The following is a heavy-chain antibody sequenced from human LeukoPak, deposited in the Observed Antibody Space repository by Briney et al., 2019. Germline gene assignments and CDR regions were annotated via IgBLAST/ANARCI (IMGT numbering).Heavy chain of an antibody. D-gene: IGHD1-20*01. V-gene: IGHV3-23*01. CDR3: AKKSPWGGITGTTGWFDP. CDR2: ISGSGGST. Sequence: GGSLRLSCAASGFTFSSYAMSWVRQAPGKGLEWVSAISGSGGSTYYADSVKGRFTISRDNSKNTLYLQMNSLRDEDTAVYYCAKKSPWGGITGTTGWFDPWGQGTLVTVSS. J-gene: IGHJ5*02. CDR1: GFTFSSYA.